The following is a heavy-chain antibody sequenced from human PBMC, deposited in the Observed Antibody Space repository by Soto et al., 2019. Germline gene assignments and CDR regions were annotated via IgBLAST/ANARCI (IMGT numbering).Heavy chain of an antibody. CDR3: STAGGY. CDR1: RITFIGCW. Sequence: EVQLEQSGGGLVQPGGSLRLSCVASRITFIGCWMRWVRQAPGRGLEWVATIRQDGGQMYYVDSVKGRFTISRDSAKNSLYLQMNGLSVEDTAIYYCSTAGGYWGQGTMVTVSS. V-gene: IGHV3-7*05. D-gene: IGHD2-8*02. J-gene: IGHJ4*02. CDR2: IRQDGGQM.